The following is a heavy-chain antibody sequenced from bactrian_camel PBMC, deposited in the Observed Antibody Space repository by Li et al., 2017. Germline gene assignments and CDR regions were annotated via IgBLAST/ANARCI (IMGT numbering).Heavy chain of an antibody. V-gene: IGHV3S53*01. D-gene: IGHD1*01. Sequence: HVQLVESGGGSVQAGGSLRLSCVISENSDSRQFMGWFRQAPGKERERVASINSDGRTRYADSVKDRFTISKDNTKNTLFLSMNNLKPEDTGMYYCAAEVVVGRW. CDR2: INSDGRT. CDR1: ENSDSRQF.